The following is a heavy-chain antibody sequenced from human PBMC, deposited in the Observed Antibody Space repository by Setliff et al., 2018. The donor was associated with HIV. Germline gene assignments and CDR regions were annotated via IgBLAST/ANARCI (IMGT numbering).Heavy chain of an antibody. J-gene: IGHJ6*04. CDR3: ARDSRDIVVVIAPEPEPYYYYGMDV. CDR1: GYTFTSYG. CDR2: IYPNSGGT. D-gene: IGHD2-15*01. Sequence: ASVKVSCKASGYTFTSYGISWVRQAPGQGLEWMGRIYPNSGGTNFAQKFQGRVTMTRDTSISTAYMELSSLRSEDTAVYFCARDSRDIVVVIAPEPEPYYYYGMDVWGEGTTVTVSS. V-gene: IGHV1-2*06.